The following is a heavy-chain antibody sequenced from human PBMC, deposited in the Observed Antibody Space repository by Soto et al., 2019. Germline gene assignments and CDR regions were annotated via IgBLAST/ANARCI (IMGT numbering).Heavy chain of an antibody. J-gene: IGHJ6*02. V-gene: IGHV3-30*18. CDR2: ISYDGSNK. CDR3: AKDVLSLGGSRHYYYYGMDV. CDR1: GFTFSSYG. D-gene: IGHD6-13*01. Sequence: GGSLRLSCAASGFTFSSYGMHWVRQAPGKGLEWVAVISYDGSNKYYADSMNGRFTISRDNSKNTLYLQIIMLRAEDTAVYYCAKDVLSLGGSRHYYYYGMDVWGQGTTVTVSS.